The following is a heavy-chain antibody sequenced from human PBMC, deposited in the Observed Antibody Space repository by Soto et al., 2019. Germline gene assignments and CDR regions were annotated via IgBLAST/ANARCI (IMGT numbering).Heavy chain of an antibody. CDR1: GFTFSSYA. CDR2: ISGSGGST. CDR3: AKKVVVVVANNTDY. Sequence: EVQLLESGGGLVQPGGSLRLSCAASGFTFSSYAMSWVRQAPGKGLEWVSAISGSGGSTYDADSVKGRFTISRDNSKNTLYLQMNSLRAEDTAVYYCAKKVVVVVANNTDYWGQGTLVTVSS. J-gene: IGHJ4*02. V-gene: IGHV3-23*01. D-gene: IGHD2-15*01.